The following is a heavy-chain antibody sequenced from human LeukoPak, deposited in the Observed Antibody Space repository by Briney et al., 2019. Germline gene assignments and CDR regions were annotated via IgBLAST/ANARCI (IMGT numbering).Heavy chain of an antibody. CDR2: ISPNSGGT. Sequence: ASVKVSCKASGYTFTGYYMHWVRQAPGQGFEWLGRISPNSGGTNYAQKFQGRVTMTRDTSISTAYMELSRLRSDDTAVYYCARENYYDSNESLDYWGQGTLVTVSS. D-gene: IGHD3-22*01. CDR3: ARENYYDSNESLDY. J-gene: IGHJ4*02. V-gene: IGHV1-2*06. CDR1: GYTFTGYY.